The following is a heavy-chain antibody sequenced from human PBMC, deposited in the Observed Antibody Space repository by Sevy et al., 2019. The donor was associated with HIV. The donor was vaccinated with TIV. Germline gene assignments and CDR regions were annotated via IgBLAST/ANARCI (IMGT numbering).Heavy chain of an antibody. CDR3: ATGRYSSSWHLDY. CDR1: GFTVSSNY. D-gene: IGHD6-13*01. J-gene: IGHJ4*02. V-gene: IGHV3-53*01. Sequence: GGSLRLSCAASGFTVSSNYMSWVRQAPGKGLEWVSVIYSGGSTYYADSVKGRFTISRDNSKNTLYLQMNSLRAEDTAVYYCATGRYSSSWHLDYWGQGTLVTVSS. CDR2: IYSGGST.